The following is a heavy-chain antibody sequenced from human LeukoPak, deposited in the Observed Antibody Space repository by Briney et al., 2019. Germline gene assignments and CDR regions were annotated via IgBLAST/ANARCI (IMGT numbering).Heavy chain of an antibody. D-gene: IGHD3-10*01. CDR2: IYYSGST. Sequence: SETLSLTCTVSGGSISSYYWSWIRQPPGKGLEWIGYIYYSGSTNYNPSLKSRVTISVDTSRNQFSLKLSSVTAADTAVYYCARGRSSMVRGYYYYYMDVWGKGTTVTISS. CDR1: GGSISSYY. V-gene: IGHV4-59*01. CDR3: ARGRSSMVRGYYYYYMDV. J-gene: IGHJ6*03.